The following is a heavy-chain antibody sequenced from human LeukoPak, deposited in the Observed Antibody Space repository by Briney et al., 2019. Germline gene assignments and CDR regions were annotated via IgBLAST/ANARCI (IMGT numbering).Heavy chain of an antibody. V-gene: IGHV3-73*01. CDR2: IRSKNYNYAT. Sequence: GGSLRLSCAASGFTFSDSAVHWVRQASGKGLEWVGRIRSKNYNYATAYAASVRGRFTISRDDSRNTAYLQMNSLKTEDTAVSHRTSDRLGELSDFWGQGTLVTVSS. J-gene: IGHJ4*02. CDR3: TSDRLGELSDF. D-gene: IGHD3-16*02. CDR1: GFTFSDSA.